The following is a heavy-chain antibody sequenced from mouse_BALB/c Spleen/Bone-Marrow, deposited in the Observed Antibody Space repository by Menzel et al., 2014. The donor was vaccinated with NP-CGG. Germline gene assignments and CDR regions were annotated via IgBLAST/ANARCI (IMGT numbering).Heavy chain of an antibody. V-gene: IGHV1-7*01. J-gene: IGHJ3*01. CDR2: INPSSGYN. CDR3: AGYYYGEGFAY. CDR1: GYTFTSYW. Sequence: QVQLQQSGAELAKPGASVKMSCKASGYTFTSYWMHWVKQGPGQGLEWIGYINPSSGYNEYNQKFKDKATLTADKSSSTAYMQLSSLTSEDSAVYYCAGYYYGEGFAYWGQGTLVTVSA. D-gene: IGHD1-1*01.